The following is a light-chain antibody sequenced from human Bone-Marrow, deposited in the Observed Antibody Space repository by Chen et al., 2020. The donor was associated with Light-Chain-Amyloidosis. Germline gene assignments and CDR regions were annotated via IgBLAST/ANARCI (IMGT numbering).Light chain of an antibody. Sequence: QSALTQPASVSGAPGQSITIACTGTSSDVGGDNHVSWYQQHPDNAPKLMIYEVTNRPSWFPDRFAGSKSDNPASLTISGLQTEDEADYFCSSYTITNTLVFGSGTRVTVL. CDR2: EVT. J-gene: IGLJ1*01. V-gene: IGLV2-14*01. CDR1: SSDVGGDNH. CDR3: SSYTITNTLV.